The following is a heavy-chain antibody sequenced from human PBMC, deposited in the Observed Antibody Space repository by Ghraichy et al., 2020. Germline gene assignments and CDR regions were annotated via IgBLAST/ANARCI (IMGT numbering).Heavy chain of an antibody. Sequence: SETLSLTCAVYGGSFSVYYWSWIRQPPGKGLEWIGKIHHIGSTTYNPSLKSRVTISVDTSKHQFSLQLSPVTAGDTAVYYCARESGSWYVTFDYWGQGTLVTDSS. V-gene: IGHV4-34*01. J-gene: IGHJ4*02. CDR2: IHHIGST. CDR3: ARESGSWYVTFDY. CDR1: GGSFSVYY. D-gene: IGHD6-13*01.